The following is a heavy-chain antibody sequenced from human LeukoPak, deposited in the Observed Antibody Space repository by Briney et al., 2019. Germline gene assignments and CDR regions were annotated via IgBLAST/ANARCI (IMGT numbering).Heavy chain of an antibody. CDR3: ARPGYSSSWSAFDI. Sequence: GGSLRLSCAASGFTFSAYDMNWGRQAPGKGLEWVSHITSSGSTIYYADSVKGRFTISRDNAKNSLYLQTNSLTAEDTAVYYCARPGYSSSWSAFDIWGQGTMVTVSS. CDR2: ITSSGSTI. V-gene: IGHV3-48*03. J-gene: IGHJ3*02. D-gene: IGHD6-13*01. CDR1: GFTFSAYD.